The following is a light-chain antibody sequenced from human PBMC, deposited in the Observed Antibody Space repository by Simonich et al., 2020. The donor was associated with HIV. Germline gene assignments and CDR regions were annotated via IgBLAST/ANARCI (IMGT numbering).Light chain of an antibody. J-gene: IGKJ1*01. Sequence: EIVLTQFTATLSLSPGERATLSCRASQSANSYLAWYQQKPGQAPRLLIYDASNRATGIPARFSGSGSGTDFTLTISSLEPEDFAVYYCQQYYSSPRTFGQGTKVEIK. V-gene: IGKV3-11*01. CDR2: DAS. CDR1: QSANSY. CDR3: QQYYSSPRT.